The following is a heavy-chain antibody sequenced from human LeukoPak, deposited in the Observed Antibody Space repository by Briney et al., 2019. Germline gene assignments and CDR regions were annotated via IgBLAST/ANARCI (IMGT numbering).Heavy chain of an antibody. D-gene: IGHD3-22*01. Sequence: SVKVSCKASGGTFSSYAISWVRQAPGQGLEWMGRIIPIFGTANYAQKFQGRVTITTDESTSTAYMELSSLRSEDTAVYYCAREEQRTTMIVVPIPGEWFDPWGQGTLVTVSS. V-gene: IGHV1-69*05. CDR3: AREEQRTTMIVVPIPGEWFDP. CDR2: IIPIFGTA. CDR1: GGTFSSYA. J-gene: IGHJ5*02.